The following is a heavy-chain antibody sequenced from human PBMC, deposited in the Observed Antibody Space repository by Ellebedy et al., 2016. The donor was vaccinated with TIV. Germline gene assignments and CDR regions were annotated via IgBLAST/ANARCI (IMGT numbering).Heavy chain of an antibody. CDR1: GGSFSDYS. Sequence: GSLRLSXAVYGGSFSDYSWSWIRQSPTKGLEWIGEINHSGSSNYNPSLKSRVTISVDTSKNQFSLKLSSVTVADTAVYYCARVGRGGGYFMDVWGKGTTVTVSS. CDR3: ARVGRGGGYFMDV. V-gene: IGHV4-34*01. CDR2: INHSGSS. J-gene: IGHJ6*03. D-gene: IGHD3-10*01.